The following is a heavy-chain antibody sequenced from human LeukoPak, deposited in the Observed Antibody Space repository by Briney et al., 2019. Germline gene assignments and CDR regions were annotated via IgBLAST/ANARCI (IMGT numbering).Heavy chain of an antibody. CDR1: GGSFSGYY. CDR2: INHSGST. V-gene: IGHV4-34*01. J-gene: IGHJ4*02. D-gene: IGHD3-22*01. Sequence: SETLSLTCAVYGGSFSGYYWSWIRQPPGKGLEWIGEINHSGSTYYNPSLKSRVTISVDTSKNQFSLKLSSVTAADTAVYYCARVGAPQMNYYDSSGYWCYFDYWGQGTLVTVSS. CDR3: ARVGAPQMNYYDSSGYWCYFDY.